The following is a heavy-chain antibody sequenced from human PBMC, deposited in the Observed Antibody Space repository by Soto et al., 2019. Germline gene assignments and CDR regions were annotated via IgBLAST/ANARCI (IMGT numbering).Heavy chain of an antibody. V-gene: IGHV1-2*02. CDR3: ARGGGRGYNELDP. J-gene: IGHJ5*02. D-gene: IGHD5-12*01. CDR1: GYTFTAYY. CDR2: INPNSGGT. Sequence: ASVKVSCKASGYTFTAYYMHWVRQAPGQGLEWMGWINPNSGGTYHAQNFQGRVTMTRDTSTTTAYMELVSLRSDDTAVYYCARGGGRGYNELDPWGHGTLVTVSS.